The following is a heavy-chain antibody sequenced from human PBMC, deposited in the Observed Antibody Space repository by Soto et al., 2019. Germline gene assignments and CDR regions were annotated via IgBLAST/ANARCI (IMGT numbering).Heavy chain of an antibody. CDR2: ISGSSTYT. CDR3: ARRHPTTDDFWSGYYSVWGYFDY. Sequence: QVQLVESGGGLVKPGGSLRLSCAASGFTFSDYYLSWIRQAPGKGLEWLSYISGSSTYTNYADSVKGRFTISRDNAKNSLYLQMNSLRAEDTAVYYCARRHPTTDDFWSGYYSVWGYFDYWGQGTLVTVSS. V-gene: IGHV3-11*06. CDR1: GFTFSDYY. D-gene: IGHD3-3*01. J-gene: IGHJ4*02.